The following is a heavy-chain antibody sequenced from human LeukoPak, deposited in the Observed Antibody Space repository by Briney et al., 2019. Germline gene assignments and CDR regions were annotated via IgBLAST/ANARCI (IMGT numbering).Heavy chain of an antibody. D-gene: IGHD2-15*01. CDR1: GGSFSGYY. CDR3: ARHSHGVGYCSGGSCYYYYYGMDV. J-gene: IGHJ6*02. Sequence: SETLSLTCAVYGGSFSGYYWSWIRQPPGKGLEWIGEINHSGSTNYNPSPKSRVTISVDTSKNQFSLKLSSVTAADTAVYYCARHSHGVGYCSGGSCYYYYYGMDVWGQGTTVTVSS. V-gene: IGHV4-34*01. CDR2: INHSGST.